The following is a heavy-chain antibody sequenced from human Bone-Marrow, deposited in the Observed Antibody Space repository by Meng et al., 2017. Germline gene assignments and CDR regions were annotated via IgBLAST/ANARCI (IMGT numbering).Heavy chain of an antibody. Sequence: EVGPGESGGGGGEAGAFLSLSGAAFGFTLSDYVMTGVRQAPGKGLEWVAGISGTGGSTYYGASVKGRFTISRDNSKNTLYLQMNSLRAADTAVYFCAKDNPNLYTTYVHNWGQGTLVTVSS. J-gene: IGHJ4*02. CDR1: GFTLSDYV. CDR3: AKDNPNLYTTYVHN. CDR2: ISGTGGST. V-gene: IGHV3-23*02. D-gene: IGHD2-2*02.